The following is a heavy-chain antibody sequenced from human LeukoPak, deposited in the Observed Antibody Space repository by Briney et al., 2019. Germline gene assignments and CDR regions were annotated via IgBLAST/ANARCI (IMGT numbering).Heavy chain of an antibody. D-gene: IGHD3-10*01. CDR3: ARADGSGSYPSLTGFDY. CDR1: GFTFDDYA. V-gene: IGHV3-20*01. Sequence: GGSLRLSCVASGFTFDDYAMSWVRQVPGKGLEWVSGINWSGDDTDYADSVRGRFTISRDNAKNSLYLQMDSLRAEDTAFYHCARADGSGSYPSLTGFDYWGQGALVTVSS. J-gene: IGHJ4*02. CDR2: INWSGDDT.